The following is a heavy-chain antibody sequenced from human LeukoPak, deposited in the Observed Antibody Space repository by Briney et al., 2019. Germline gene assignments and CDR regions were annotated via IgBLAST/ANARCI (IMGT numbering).Heavy chain of an antibody. Sequence: GGSLRLSCSASGFTFTRHGMHWVRQAPGKGLEWVAVTWYDGSDKYYTDSVKGRFTISRDNSRNTLYLQMNSLRVEDTAIYYCARDITSHYFDYCGQGALVTVSS. CDR3: ARDITSHYFDY. CDR1: GFTFTRHG. CDR2: TWYDGSDK. D-gene: IGHD1-14*01. V-gene: IGHV3-33*01. J-gene: IGHJ4*02.